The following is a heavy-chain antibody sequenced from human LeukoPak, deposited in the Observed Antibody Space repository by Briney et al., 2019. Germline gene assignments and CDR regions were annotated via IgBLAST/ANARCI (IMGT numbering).Heavy chain of an antibody. J-gene: IGHJ4*02. CDR2: IYDSGST. CDR3: ASYSGSYSRKPTFDY. D-gene: IGHD1-26*01. V-gene: IGHV4-59*01. CDR1: GGSISSYY. Sequence: SETLSLTCTVSGGSISSYYWSWIRQPPGKGLEWIGYIYDSGSTNYNPSLKSRVTISVDTSKNQFSLKLSSVTAADTAVYYCASYSGSYSRKPTFDYWGQGTLVTVSS.